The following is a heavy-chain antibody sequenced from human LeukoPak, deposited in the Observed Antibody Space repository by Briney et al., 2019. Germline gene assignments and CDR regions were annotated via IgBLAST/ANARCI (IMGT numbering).Heavy chain of an antibody. Sequence: AGGSLRLSCAASGFTFSSHSMNWVRQAPGKGLEWVSYISSSSSTIYYADSVKGRFTISRDNAKNSLYLQMYSLRAEDTAVYYCTRDFDFSSAIWGQGTLVTVSS. CDR3: TRDFDFSSAI. J-gene: IGHJ4*02. CDR2: ISSSSSTI. D-gene: IGHD3-3*01. CDR1: GFTFSSHS. V-gene: IGHV3-48*01.